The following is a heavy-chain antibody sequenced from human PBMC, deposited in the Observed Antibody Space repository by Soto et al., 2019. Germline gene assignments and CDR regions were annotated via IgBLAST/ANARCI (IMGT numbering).Heavy chain of an antibody. Sequence: VGSLRLSCAASGFTFSSYEMNWVRQAPGKGLEWVSYISSSGSTIYYADSVKGRFTISRDNAKNSLYLQMNSLRAEDTAVYYCARGYFDWLLSMASYYFDYWGQGXLVTVYS. J-gene: IGHJ4*02. D-gene: IGHD3-9*01. CDR3: ARGYFDWLLSMASYYFDY. CDR2: ISSSGSTI. V-gene: IGHV3-48*03. CDR1: GFTFSSYE.